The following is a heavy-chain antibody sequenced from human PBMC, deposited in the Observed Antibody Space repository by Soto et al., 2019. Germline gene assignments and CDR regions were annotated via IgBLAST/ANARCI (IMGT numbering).Heavy chain of an antibody. Sequence: SETLSLTCTVSGGSISSYYWSWIRQPAGKGLEWIGRIYTSGSTNYNPSLKSRVTMSVDTSKNQFSLKLSSVTAADTAVYYCARGYYYGSGSYYLDYYYYGMDVWGQGTTVTVSS. D-gene: IGHD3-10*01. CDR1: GGSISSYY. V-gene: IGHV4-4*07. J-gene: IGHJ6*02. CDR2: IYTSGST. CDR3: ARGYYYGSGSYYLDYYYYGMDV.